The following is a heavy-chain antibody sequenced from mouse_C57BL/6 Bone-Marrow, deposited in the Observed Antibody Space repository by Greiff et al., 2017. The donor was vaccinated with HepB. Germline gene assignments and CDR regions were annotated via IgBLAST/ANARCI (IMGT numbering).Heavy chain of an antibody. CDR1: GFTFSSYA. CDR3: TRDKDSSGLWFAY. CDR2: ISSGGDYI. V-gene: IGHV5-9-1*02. Sequence: KLMESGEGLVKPGGSLKLSCAASGFTFSSYAMSWVRQTPEKRLEWVAYISSGGDYIYYADTVKGRFTISRDNARNTLYLQMSSLKSEDTAMYYCTRDKDSSGLWFAYWGQGTLVTVSA. D-gene: IGHD3-2*02. J-gene: IGHJ3*01.